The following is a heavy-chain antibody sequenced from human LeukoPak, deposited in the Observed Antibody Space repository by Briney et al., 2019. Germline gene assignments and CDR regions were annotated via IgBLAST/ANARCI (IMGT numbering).Heavy chain of an antibody. Sequence: GGSLRLSCAVSGFTVSTNYMTWVRQAPGKGLEWVSVIYSGGSTYYADSVKGRFTISRDKSKNTLYLQMNSLRAEDTAVYYCASHLGQQWLVHVDYYFYNMDVWGQGTTVTVSS. CDR1: GFTVSTNY. D-gene: IGHD6-19*01. V-gene: IGHV3-53*01. CDR2: IYSGGST. J-gene: IGHJ6*02. CDR3: ASHLGQQWLVHVDYYFYNMDV.